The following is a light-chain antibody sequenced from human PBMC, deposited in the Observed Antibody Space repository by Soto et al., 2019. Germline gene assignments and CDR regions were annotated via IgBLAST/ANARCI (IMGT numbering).Light chain of an antibody. CDR3: SSYTSSSTLDV. CDR2: EVS. Sequence: QSVLTQPASVCGSPGQSITISCSGTSSDVGGYNYVSWYQQHPGKAPKLMIYEVSTRPSGVSNRFSGSKSGNTASLTISGLHAEDEADYYCSSYTSSSTLDVFGTGTKLTVL. J-gene: IGLJ1*01. V-gene: IGLV2-14*01. CDR1: SSDVGGYNY.